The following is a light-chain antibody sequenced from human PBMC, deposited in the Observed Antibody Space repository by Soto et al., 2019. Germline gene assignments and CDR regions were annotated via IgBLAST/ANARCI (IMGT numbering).Light chain of an antibody. V-gene: IGKV3-15*01. Sequence: EIVMTQSPATLSVSPGERVTLSCRASQSISSNLAWHQQKPGQAPRLLIYATSTRATGIPARFSGSGSGTEFTLTISSLQSEDFAVYYCQQYNNWPLTVGGGTKVDSK. CDR3: QQYNNWPLT. J-gene: IGKJ4*01. CDR2: ATS. CDR1: QSISSN.